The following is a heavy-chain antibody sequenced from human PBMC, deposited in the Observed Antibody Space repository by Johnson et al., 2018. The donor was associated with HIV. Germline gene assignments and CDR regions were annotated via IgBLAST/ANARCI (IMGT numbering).Heavy chain of an antibody. V-gene: IGHV3-11*04. CDR1: GFTFSDYY. CDR3: ARDRHGSGRPNAFDI. D-gene: IGHD3-10*01. CDR2: ISSSGSNI. Sequence: QMLLVESGGGLVKPGGSLRLSCAASGFTFSDYYMSWIRQAPGKGLEWVSYISSSGSNIYKADSVKGLFTISRDNAKNSLFLQMNSLRAEDTGVYHCARDRHGSGRPNAFDIWGQGTMVTVSS. J-gene: IGHJ3*02.